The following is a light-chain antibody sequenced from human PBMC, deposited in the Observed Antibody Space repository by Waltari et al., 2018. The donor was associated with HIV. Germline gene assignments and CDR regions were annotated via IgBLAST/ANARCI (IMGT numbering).Light chain of an antibody. V-gene: IGLV1-44*01. CDR1: PATLGGNI. Sequence: SLLTQPPSVSGAPGQRVNISCSGVPATLGGNIVNWYRQLPGTAPILLIYNNDQRPSSVPVRFSGSKSATSASLVISGLQSDDEADYYCATWDDTMSVVFGGGTRLTVL. CDR2: NND. J-gene: IGLJ2*01. CDR3: ATWDDTMSVV.